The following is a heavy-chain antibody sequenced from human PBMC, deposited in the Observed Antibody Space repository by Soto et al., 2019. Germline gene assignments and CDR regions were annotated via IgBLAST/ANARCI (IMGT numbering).Heavy chain of an antibody. J-gene: IGHJ5*02. V-gene: IGHV1-69*13. CDR1: GGTFSSYA. D-gene: IGHD2-2*01. CDR2: IIPIFGTA. Sequence: SVKVSCKACGGTFSSYAISWVLQAPGEGLEWMGGIIPIFGTANYAQKFQGRVTITADESTSTAYMELTILRSEDTAVYYCARGGYQLLASKVGFDPWGQGTLVTVSS. CDR3: ARGGYQLLASKVGFDP.